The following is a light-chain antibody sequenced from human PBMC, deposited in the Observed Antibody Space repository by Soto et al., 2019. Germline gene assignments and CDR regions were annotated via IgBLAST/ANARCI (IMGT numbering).Light chain of an antibody. J-gene: IGKJ4*01. V-gene: IGKV3-20*01. CDR2: DAT. CDR1: QRLLSSY. Sequence: IVLTQSPTTLSLSPGEGATLSCRASQRLLSSYLVWYQQRPGQAPRLLIYDATTRAPGIPDRFSGSGSGTDFILTISRLEPEDFAVYYCQQFGRSVTFGGGTKVEI. CDR3: QQFGRSVT.